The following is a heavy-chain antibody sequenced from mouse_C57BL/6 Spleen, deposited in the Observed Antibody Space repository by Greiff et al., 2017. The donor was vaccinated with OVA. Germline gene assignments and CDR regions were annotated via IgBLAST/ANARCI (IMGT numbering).Heavy chain of an antibody. CDR3: ARDLSYFDV. D-gene: IGHD6-1*01. V-gene: IGHV3-6*01. CDR2: ISYDGSN. CDR1: GYSITSGYY. Sequence: VQLKQSGPGLVKPSQSLSLTCSVTGYSITSGYYWNWIRQFPGNKLEWMGYISYDGSNNYNPSLKNRISITRDTSKNQFFLKLNSVTTEDTATYYCARDLSYFDVWGTGTTVTVSS. J-gene: IGHJ1*03.